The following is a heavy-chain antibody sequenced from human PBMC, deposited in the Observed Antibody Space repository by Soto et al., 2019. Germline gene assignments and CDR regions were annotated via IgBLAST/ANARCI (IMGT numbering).Heavy chain of an antibody. CDR2: ISTYNGNT. J-gene: IGHJ4*02. Sequence: QVQLVQSGAEVKKPGASVRVSCKASGYTFTNYGIIWMRQAPGQGLEWMGWISTYNGNTNNAPKFQGRVTMTRDTATSTAYMDLRSLSSDDTAVYFCARVHSITVAGLGYWGQGTLVTVSS. V-gene: IGHV1-18*04. CDR3: ARVHSITVAGLGY. D-gene: IGHD6-19*01. CDR1: GYTFTNYG.